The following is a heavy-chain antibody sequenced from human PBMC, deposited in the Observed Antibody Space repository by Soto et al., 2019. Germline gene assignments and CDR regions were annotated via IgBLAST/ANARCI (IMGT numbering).Heavy chain of an antibody. Sequence: SETLSLTCAVSGYSISSGYYWGWLRQPPGKGLEWIGSSYHGGSTYYNPSLKSRVTLSIDMTNNHVSLILNSVTAADTAVYYCARVGPWVPYYYDSSPYTFENWFDPWGQGTLFTVSS. CDR3: ARVGPWVPYYYDSSPYTFENWFDP. V-gene: IGHV4-38-2*01. CDR2: SYHGGST. CDR1: GYSISSGYY. D-gene: IGHD3-22*01. J-gene: IGHJ5*02.